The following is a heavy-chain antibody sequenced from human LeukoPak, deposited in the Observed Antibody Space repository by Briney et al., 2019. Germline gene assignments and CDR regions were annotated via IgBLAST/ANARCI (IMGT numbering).Heavy chain of an antibody. V-gene: IGHV4-59*01. CDR3: ARSIAVAGYNWFDP. J-gene: IGHJ5*02. CDR1: GGSITSYY. D-gene: IGHD6-19*01. CDR2: IYNSGST. Sequence: PSETLSLTCTVSGGSITSYYWSWIRQSPGKGLEWIGYIYNSGSTNYNPSLESRVTISVDTSKNQFSLKLSSVTAADTAVYYCARSIAVAGYNWFDPWGQGTLVTVSS.